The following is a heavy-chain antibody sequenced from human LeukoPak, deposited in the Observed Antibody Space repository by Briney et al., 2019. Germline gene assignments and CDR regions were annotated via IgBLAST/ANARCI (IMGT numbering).Heavy chain of an antibody. J-gene: IGHJ4*02. V-gene: IGHV3-21*01. D-gene: IGHD1-26*01. CDR1: GFTFSSYT. CDR2: ISRSGDYI. Sequence: PGGSLRLSCAASGFTFSSYTMTWARQAPGKGLEWVSSISRSGDYIFYADSVRGRFTISRDNAKNSLYLQMTSLRAEDTAVYYCAKDRLVGGSDRHPLDYRGQGTLVTVSS. CDR3: AKDRLVGGSDRHPLDY.